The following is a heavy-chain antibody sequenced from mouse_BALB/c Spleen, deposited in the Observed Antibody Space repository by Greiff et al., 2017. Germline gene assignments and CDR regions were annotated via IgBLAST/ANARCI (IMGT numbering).Heavy chain of an antibody. D-gene: IGHD1-1*01. V-gene: IGHV5-12-2*01. Sequence: EVQGVESGGGLVQPGGSLKLSCAASGFTFSSYTMSWVRQTPEKRLEWVAYISNGGGSTYYPDTVKGRFTISRDNAKNTLYLQMSSLKSEDTAMYYCASSYYGSSYGYAMDYWGQGTSVTVSS. CDR2: ISNGGGST. J-gene: IGHJ4*01. CDR1: GFTFSSYT. CDR3: ASSYYGSSYGYAMDY.